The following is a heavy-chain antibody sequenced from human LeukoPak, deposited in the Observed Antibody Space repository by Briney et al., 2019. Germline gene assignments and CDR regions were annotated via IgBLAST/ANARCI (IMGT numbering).Heavy chain of an antibody. CDR3: ARRNSYSASYIDY. CDR1: GFTVSSNY. CDR2: IYSGGST. J-gene: IGHJ4*02. D-gene: IGHD6-13*01. Sequence: GGSLRLSCAASGFTVSSNYMSWVRQAPGKGLEWVSVIYSGGSTYYADSVKGRFTISRDNSKNTLYLQMNSLRAEDTAVYYCARRNSYSASYIDYWGQGTLVTVSS. V-gene: IGHV3-53*01.